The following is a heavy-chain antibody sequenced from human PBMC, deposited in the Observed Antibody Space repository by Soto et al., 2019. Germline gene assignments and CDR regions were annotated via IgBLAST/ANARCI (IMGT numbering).Heavy chain of an antibody. V-gene: IGHV3-53*01. Sequence: GGSLRLSCAASGFSISSYYLSWVRQAPEKGLEWVSTIYAPGSTNYADSVKGQFTISKDNSRNTVYLQMNRLRADDTAVYFCARGRGIGNSYFFDYWGHGALVTVSS. CDR2: IYAPGST. CDR1: GFSISSYY. CDR3: ARGRGIGNSYFFDY. J-gene: IGHJ4*01. D-gene: IGHD1-7*01.